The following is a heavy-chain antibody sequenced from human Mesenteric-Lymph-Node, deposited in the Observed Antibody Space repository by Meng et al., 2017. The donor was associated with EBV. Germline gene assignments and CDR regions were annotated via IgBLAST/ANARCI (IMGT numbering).Heavy chain of an antibody. D-gene: IGHD3-10*01. J-gene: IGHJ5*02. V-gene: IGHV4-61*01. Sequence: VQLQESGPGLVKPSETLSLTCTVSGGSVSSTSYYWSWIRQPPGKRLEWIGYVYYSGSTNYNPSLKSRVTISVDTSKNQFSLNLYSVTAADTAVYYCARENPARGNWFDPWGQGALVTVFS. CDR2: VYYSGST. CDR1: GGSVSSTSYY. CDR3: ARENPARGNWFDP.